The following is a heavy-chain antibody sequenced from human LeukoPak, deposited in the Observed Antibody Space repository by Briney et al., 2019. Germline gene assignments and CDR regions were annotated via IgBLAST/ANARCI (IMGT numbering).Heavy chain of an antibody. CDR3: ARDCVGSGANCRHFDY. CDR2: ISAHNANT. Sequence: GASVKVSCKASGYTFTSYRINWVRQAPGQGLEWMGRISAHNANTNYARKLQGRVTMTTDTSTSTSSMELRSLRSDDTAMYYCARDCVGSGANCRHFDYWGQGTLVTVSS. CDR1: GYTFTSYR. V-gene: IGHV1-18*01. J-gene: IGHJ4*02. D-gene: IGHD2-15*01.